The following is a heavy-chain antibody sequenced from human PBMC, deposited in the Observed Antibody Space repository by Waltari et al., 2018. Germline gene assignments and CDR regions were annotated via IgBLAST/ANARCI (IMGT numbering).Heavy chain of an antibody. CDR2: INPDSGGT. Sequence: QMHLAQSGADVREPGASVKISCKSSGYTFTGYYIYWVRLVPGRGLQYIGWINPDSGGTTHVPRFQGRVTLTKDMSIRTTYMEVRSLTPDDTAVYYCASSRDRRFGMDVWGQGTTVTVSS. V-gene: IGHV1-2*02. CDR1: GYTFTGYY. D-gene: IGHD3-16*01. CDR3: ASSRDRRFGMDV. J-gene: IGHJ6*02.